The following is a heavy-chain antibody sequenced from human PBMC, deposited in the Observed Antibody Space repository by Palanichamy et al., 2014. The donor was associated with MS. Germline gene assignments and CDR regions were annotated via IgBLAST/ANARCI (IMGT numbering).Heavy chain of an antibody. D-gene: IGHD2-2*01. Sequence: HGGNTYYNPSLKSRVTISVDTSKNQFSLKLSSVTAADTAVYYCARDGYCSNTNCFLPDPGYGANVWGQGTTVTVSS. CDR3: ARDGYCSNTNCFLPDPGYGANV. V-gene: IGHV4-30-2*04. J-gene: IGHJ6*02. CDR2: HGGNT.